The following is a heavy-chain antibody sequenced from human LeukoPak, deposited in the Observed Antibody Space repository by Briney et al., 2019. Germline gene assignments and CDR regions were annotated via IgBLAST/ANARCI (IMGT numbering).Heavy chain of an antibody. J-gene: IGHJ3*02. CDR3: ARTGTDAFDI. Sequence: PGGSLRLSCAASGFTFSGYAMPWVRQAPGKGLEWVSVASYDESNKYYAESVKGRFTISRDNSKNTLYLQMNSLRVEDTAVYYCARTGTDAFDIWGQGTMVTVSS. CDR1: GFTFSGYA. D-gene: IGHD1/OR15-1a*01. V-gene: IGHV3-30*01. CDR2: ASYDESNK.